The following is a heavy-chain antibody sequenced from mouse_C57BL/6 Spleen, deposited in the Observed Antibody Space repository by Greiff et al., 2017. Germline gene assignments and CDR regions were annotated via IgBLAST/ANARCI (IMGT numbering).Heavy chain of an antibody. J-gene: IGHJ3*01. CDR3: ASGGYSNSFAY. V-gene: IGHV2-6*01. CDR2: IWGVGST. D-gene: IGHD2-5*01. Sequence: VQGVESGPGLVAPSQSLSITCTVSGFSLTSYGVDWVRQSPGKGLEWLGVIWGVGSTNYNSALKSRLRISKDNSKSQVFLKMNSLQTDDTAMYYCASGGYSNSFAYWGQGTLVTVSA. CDR1: GFSLTSYG.